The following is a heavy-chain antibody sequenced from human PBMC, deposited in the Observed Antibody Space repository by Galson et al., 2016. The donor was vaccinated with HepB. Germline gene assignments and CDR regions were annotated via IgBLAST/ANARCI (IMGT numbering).Heavy chain of an antibody. CDR1: GDSVSSNSAG. V-gene: IGHV6-1*01. CDR3: ARGGNYYSAPYYFDS. Sequence: CAISGDSVSSNSAGWNWIRQSPSRGLEWLGRTYYRSKWYTNYALSVKSRITINPDTSSNHFSLRLDSVTPEDTAVYYCARGGNYYSAPYYFDSWGQGTLVIVSS. J-gene: IGHJ4*02. D-gene: IGHD1-26*01. CDR2: TYYRSKWYT.